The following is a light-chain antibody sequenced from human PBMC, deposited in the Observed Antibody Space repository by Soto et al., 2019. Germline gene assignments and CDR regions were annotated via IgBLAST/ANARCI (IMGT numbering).Light chain of an antibody. V-gene: IGKV3-15*01. CDR3: QQYHTWYT. CDR1: QSVSSN. CDR2: GAS. J-gene: IGKJ2*01. Sequence: EVVMTQSPATLSMSPGERATLSCRASQSVSSNLAWYQQKPGQAPRLLIYGASTRATGIPARFSGSGSGTEFTLTISSLQSEDFAVYCCQQYHTWYTFVQGTKLEIK.